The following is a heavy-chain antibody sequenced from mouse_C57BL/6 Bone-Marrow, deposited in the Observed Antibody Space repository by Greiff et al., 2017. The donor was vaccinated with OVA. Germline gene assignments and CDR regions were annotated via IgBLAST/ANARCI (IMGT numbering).Heavy chain of an antibody. Sequence: VQLQQSGAELARPGASVKMSCKASGYTFTSYTIHWVKQRPGQGLEWIGYIDPTNDYTNYNQKFKGKATLTADKSSSTAYMQLSSLTSEDSAVYYCTRGYYFDYWDQGTTLTGSS. CDR3: TRGYYFDY. CDR2: IDPTNDYT. V-gene: IGHV1-4*01. J-gene: IGHJ2*01. CDR1: GYTFTSYT.